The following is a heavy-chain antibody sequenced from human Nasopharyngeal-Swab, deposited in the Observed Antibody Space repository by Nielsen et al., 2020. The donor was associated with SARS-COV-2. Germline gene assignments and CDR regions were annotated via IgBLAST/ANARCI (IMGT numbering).Heavy chain of an antibody. Sequence: GESLKISCAASGFTFSNYAISWVRQAPGKGLEWVSAISGSGGATYYSKSVKGRFTLSRDNSKNTLYLQMNSLRVEDTALYYCAKDRGFDISGSKGTDYWGRGILVTVSS. CDR3: AKDRGFDISGSKGTDY. CDR2: ISGSGGAT. J-gene: IGHJ4*02. D-gene: IGHD3-22*01. CDR1: GFTFSNYA. V-gene: IGHV3-23*01.